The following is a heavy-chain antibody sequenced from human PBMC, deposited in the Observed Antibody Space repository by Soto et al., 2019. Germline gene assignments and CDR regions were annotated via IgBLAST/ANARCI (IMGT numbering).Heavy chain of an antibody. V-gene: IGHV3-48*03. D-gene: IGHD2-15*01. CDR2: ISSGGSII. CDR1: GFTFSTYE. Sequence: GGSLRLSCAASGFTFSTYEMNWVRQAPGKGLEWLSYISSGGSIIHYADSVKGRFTISRDNAKNSLYLQMSGLRAEDAAVYYCTRDPRTTMVAYFDFWGHGTLVTVSS. CDR3: TRDPRTTMVAYFDF. J-gene: IGHJ4*01.